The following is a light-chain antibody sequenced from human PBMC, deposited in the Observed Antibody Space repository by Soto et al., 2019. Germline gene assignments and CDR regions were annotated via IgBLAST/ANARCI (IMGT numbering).Light chain of an antibody. CDR2: GAS. CDR3: QHYNGWPPYT. V-gene: IGKV3-20*01. Sequence: EIVLTQSPGTLSLSPGERATLSCRASQSVSNNYLAWYQQKPGQAPRLLIYGASNRATGIPDRFSGSGSGTDFTLTISRLEPEDFAVYYCQHYNGWPPYTFGQGTKLDSK. J-gene: IGKJ2*01. CDR1: QSVSNNY.